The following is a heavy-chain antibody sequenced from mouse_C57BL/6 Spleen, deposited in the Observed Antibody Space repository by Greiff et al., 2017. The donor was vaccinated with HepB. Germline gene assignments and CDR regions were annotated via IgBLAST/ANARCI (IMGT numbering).Heavy chain of an antibody. J-gene: IGHJ4*01. CDR1: GYAFSSSW. CDR3: AREYYGSSFYAMDY. CDR2: IYPGDGDT. Sequence: QVHVKQSGPELVKPGASVKISCKASGYAFSSSWMNWVKQRPGKGLEWIGRIYPGDGDTNYNGKFKGKATLTADKSSSTAYMQLSSLTSEDSAVYFCAREYYGSSFYAMDYWGQGTSVTVSS. D-gene: IGHD1-1*01. V-gene: IGHV1-82*01.